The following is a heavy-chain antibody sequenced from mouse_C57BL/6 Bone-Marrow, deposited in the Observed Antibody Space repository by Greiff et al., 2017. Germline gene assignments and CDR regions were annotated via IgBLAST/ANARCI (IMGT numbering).Heavy chain of an antibody. Sequence: QVQLQQPGAELVRPGSSVKLSCKASGYTFTSYWMHWVKQRPIQGLEWIGNIDPSDSETHYNQKFKDKATLTVDKSSSTAYMQLSSLTSEDSAVYYCARRPYDYDEEGGFDYWGQGTTLTVSS. CDR3: ARRPYDYDEEGGFDY. CDR1: GYTFTSYW. J-gene: IGHJ2*01. D-gene: IGHD2-4*01. CDR2: IDPSDSET. V-gene: IGHV1-52*01.